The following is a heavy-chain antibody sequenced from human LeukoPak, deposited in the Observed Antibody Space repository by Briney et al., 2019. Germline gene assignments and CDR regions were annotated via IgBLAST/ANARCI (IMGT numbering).Heavy chain of an antibody. Sequence: SETLSLTCTVSGGSISSSSYYWGWICQPPGKGLEWIGSIYYSGSTYYNPSLKSRVTISVDTSKNQFSLKLSSVTAADTAVYYCARDISRYSSSWYNWFDPWGQGTLVTVSS. CDR2: IYYSGST. CDR3: ARDISRYSSSWYNWFDP. D-gene: IGHD6-13*01. J-gene: IGHJ5*02. V-gene: IGHV4-39*07. CDR1: GGSISSSSYY.